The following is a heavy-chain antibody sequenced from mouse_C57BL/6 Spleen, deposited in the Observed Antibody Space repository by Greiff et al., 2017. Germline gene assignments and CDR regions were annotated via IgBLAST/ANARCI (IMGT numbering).Heavy chain of an antibody. V-gene: IGHV1-64*01. Sequence: QVQLQQPGAELVKPGASVKLSCKASGYTFTSYWMHWVKQRPGQGLEWIGMIHPNSGSTNYNEKFKSKATLTVDKSSSTAYMQLSSLTSEDSAVYYCARRKGNDYDEAWFAYWGQGTLVTVSA. J-gene: IGHJ3*01. D-gene: IGHD2-4*01. CDR1: GYTFTSYW. CDR3: ARRKGNDYDEAWFAY. CDR2: IHPNSGST.